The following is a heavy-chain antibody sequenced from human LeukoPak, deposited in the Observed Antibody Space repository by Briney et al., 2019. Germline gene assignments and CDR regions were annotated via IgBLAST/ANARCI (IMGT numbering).Heavy chain of an antibody. CDR2: IRYDGSNK. CDR1: GFTFSSYG. Sequence: PGGSLRLSCAASGFTFSSYGMHWVRQAPGKGLEWVAFIRYDGSNKYYADSVKGRFTISRDNSKNTLYLQMNSLRAEDTAVYYCAKDPNYYDSSGYYSEFDYWGQGTLVTVSS. CDR3: AKDPNYYDSSGYYSEFDY. D-gene: IGHD3-22*01. V-gene: IGHV3-30*02. J-gene: IGHJ4*02.